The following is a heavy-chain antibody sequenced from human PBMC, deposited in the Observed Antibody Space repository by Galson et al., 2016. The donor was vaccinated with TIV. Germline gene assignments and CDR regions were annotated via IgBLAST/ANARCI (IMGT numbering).Heavy chain of an antibody. Sequence: SLRLSCAASGFTFSTFAIHWVRQAPGKGLEWVAVITYDGSDKYYAESVKGRFTISRDNSKKTVYLQVNSLGAEDTAVYYCARSNYYFAGGQGTLVTVSS. J-gene: IGHJ4*02. CDR2: ITYDGSDK. CDR3: ARSNYYFA. V-gene: IGHV3-30*04. D-gene: IGHD2/OR15-2a*01. CDR1: GFTFSTFA.